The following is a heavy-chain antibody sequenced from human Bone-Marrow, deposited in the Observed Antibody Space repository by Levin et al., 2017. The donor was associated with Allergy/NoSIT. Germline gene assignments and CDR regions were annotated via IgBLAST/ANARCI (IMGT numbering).Heavy chain of an antibody. Sequence: SCAASGFRFSDHYMSWVRQAPGKGLEWIAYMSGDGSATAYGESVGARFTISRDNAKDTLFLQMNSLSVEDTAVYYCARGTLYSRLYYYGMQVWGQGTMVTVSS. D-gene: IGHD2-21*01. V-gene: IGHV3-11*01. CDR3: ARGTLYSRLYYYGMQV. CDR2: MSGDGSAT. J-gene: IGHJ6*02. CDR1: GFRFSDHY.